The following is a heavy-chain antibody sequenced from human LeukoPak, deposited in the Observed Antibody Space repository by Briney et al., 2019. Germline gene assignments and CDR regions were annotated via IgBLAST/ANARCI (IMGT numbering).Heavy chain of an antibody. D-gene: IGHD3-3*01. CDR2: IIPIFGTA. J-gene: IGHJ6*03. V-gene: IGHV1-69*13. CDR3: ARSRYDFWSGYYYYYYYYMDV. Sequence: SVKVSCKASGGTFSSYAISWVRQAPGQGLEWMGGIIPIFGTANYAQKFQGRVTITADESTSTAYMELSSLRSEDTAVDCCARSRYDFWSGYYYYYYYYMDVWGKGTTVTVSS. CDR1: GGTFSSYA.